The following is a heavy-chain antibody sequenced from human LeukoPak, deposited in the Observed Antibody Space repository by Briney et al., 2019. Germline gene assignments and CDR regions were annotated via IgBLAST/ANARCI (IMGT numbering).Heavy chain of an antibody. V-gene: IGHV3-33*01. CDR1: GFTFSSYG. Sequence: GGSLRLSCAASGFTFSSYGMQWVRQAPGKGLEWVAVIWYDGSNKYYADAVKGRFTISRDNSKNTLYLQMNRLTAEDKAVYYCARENDGSGSYVLDYWGQGTLVTVSS. CDR3: ARENDGSGSYVLDY. J-gene: IGHJ4*02. D-gene: IGHD3-10*01. CDR2: IWYDGSNK.